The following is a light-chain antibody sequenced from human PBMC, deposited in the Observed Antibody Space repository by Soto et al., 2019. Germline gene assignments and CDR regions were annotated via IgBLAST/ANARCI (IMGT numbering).Light chain of an antibody. CDR3: QQYGSSGT. V-gene: IGKV3-20*01. CDR2: GAS. Sequence: EIVLTQSPGTLSLSPGERATLSCRASQSVSKNYLAWYQQKHGQAPRLLIYGASNRATGIPDRFSGSGSGTDFTLTISRLEPEDFAVYYCQQYGSSGTFGQGTKVEIK. CDR1: QSVSKNY. J-gene: IGKJ1*01.